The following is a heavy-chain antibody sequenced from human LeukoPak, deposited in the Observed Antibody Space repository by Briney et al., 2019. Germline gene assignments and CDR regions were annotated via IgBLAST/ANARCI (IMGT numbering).Heavy chain of an antibody. CDR1: GGSFSGYY. J-gene: IGHJ6*02. D-gene: IGHD2/OR15-2a*01. V-gene: IGHV4-34*01. CDR2: INHSGST. CDR3: ARSPSLSNIWYYYYGMDV. Sequence: TSETLSLTCAVYGGSFSGYYWSWIRQPPGKGLEWIGEINHSGSTNYNPSLKSRVTISVDTSKNQFSLKLSSVTAADTAVYYCARSPSLSNIWYYYYGMDVWGQGTTVTVSS.